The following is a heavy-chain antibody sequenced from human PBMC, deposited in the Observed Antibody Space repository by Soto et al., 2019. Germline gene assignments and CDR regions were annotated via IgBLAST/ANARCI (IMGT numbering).Heavy chain of an antibody. CDR2: IKQDGSEK. V-gene: IGHV3-7*02. Sequence: EVQLVESGGGLVQPGGSLRLSCAASGFTFTNHWMTWVRQAPGKGLEWVANIKQDGSEKNYVDSVKGRFTISRDNAKNSVYLEMNSLRVEDTAVYYCANDMRTSNWGQGTLVTVSS. J-gene: IGHJ4*02. CDR3: ANDMRTSN. D-gene: IGHD3-9*01. CDR1: GFTFTNHW.